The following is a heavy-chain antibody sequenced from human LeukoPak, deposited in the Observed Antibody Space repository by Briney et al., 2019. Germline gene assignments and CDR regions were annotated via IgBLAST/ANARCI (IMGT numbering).Heavy chain of an antibody. CDR1: GGSISSYY. CDR3: ARHLGSRRGWLPYDAFDI. CDR2: IYYSGST. Sequence: SETLSLTCTVSGGSISSYYWSWIRQPPGKGLEWIGYIYYSGSTNYNPSLKSRVTISVDTSKNQFSLKLSSVTAADTAVYYCARHLGSRRGWLPYDAFDIWGQGTMVAVSS. J-gene: IGHJ3*02. D-gene: IGHD3-22*01. V-gene: IGHV4-59*08.